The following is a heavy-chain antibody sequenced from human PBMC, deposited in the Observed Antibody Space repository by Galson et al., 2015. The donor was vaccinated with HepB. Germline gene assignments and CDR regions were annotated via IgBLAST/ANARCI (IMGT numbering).Heavy chain of an antibody. Sequence: SVKVSCKASGYTFTSYAISWVRQAPGQGLEWMGWISAYNDNTNYAQQFQGRVTMTTDTSTSTAYMELRSLRSDDTAVYYCARVRDYYGSVNWFDPWGQGTLVTVSS. J-gene: IGHJ5*02. CDR3: ARVRDYYGSVNWFDP. V-gene: IGHV1-18*01. CDR1: GYTFTSYA. CDR2: ISAYNDNT. D-gene: IGHD3-10*01.